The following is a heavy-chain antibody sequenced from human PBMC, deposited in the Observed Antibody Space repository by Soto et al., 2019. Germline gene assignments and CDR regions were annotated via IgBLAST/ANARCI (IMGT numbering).Heavy chain of an antibody. CDR3: ARVWGGAFDI. CDR2: IYYSGST. CDR1: GGSISSGDYY. D-gene: IGHD3-10*01. Sequence: SETLSLTCTVSGGSISSGDYYWSWIRQPPGKGLEWIGSIYYSGSTYYNPSLKSRVTISVDTSKNQFSLKLSSVTAADTAVYYCARVWGGAFDIWGQGTVVTVSS. J-gene: IGHJ3*02. V-gene: IGHV4-39*07.